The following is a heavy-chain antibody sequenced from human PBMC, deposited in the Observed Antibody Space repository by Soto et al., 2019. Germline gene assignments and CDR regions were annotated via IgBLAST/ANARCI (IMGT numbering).Heavy chain of an antibody. CDR3: ARDRGTTRTTDVLDY. CDR1: GFTLSRYW. CDR2: ISRSSSDI. D-gene: IGHD1-1*01. Sequence: PGGSLRLSCAVSGFTLSRYWMSWVRQPPGKGLEWVASISRSSSDIYYADSVKGRFTISRDNAKNSLYLQMNSRRAEDTAVYYCARDRGTTRTTDVLDYWCQGTLVTVSS. V-gene: IGHV3-21*01. J-gene: IGHJ4*02.